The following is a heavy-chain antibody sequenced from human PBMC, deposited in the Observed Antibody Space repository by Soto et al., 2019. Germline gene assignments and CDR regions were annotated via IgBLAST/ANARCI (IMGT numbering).Heavy chain of an antibody. V-gene: IGHV4-39*01. CDR3: ASLEGLATLSYYLDF. J-gene: IGHJ4*02. CDR1: DDSINSDQYY. CDR2: IYYRGNA. Sequence: KTSETLSLACSVYDDSINSDQYYYAWFRQPPGKGLEWIGGIYYRGNAYYNPSLQTRVTISLDKSRSQFSLKLNSVTAADSTVYFCASLEGLATLSYYLDFGGRRALDTVSS. D-gene: IGHD1-1*01.